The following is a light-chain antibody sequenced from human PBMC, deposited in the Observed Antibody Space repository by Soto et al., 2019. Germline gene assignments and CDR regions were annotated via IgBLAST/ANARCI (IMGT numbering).Light chain of an antibody. J-gene: IGKJ5*01. CDR3: QQRSNWPIT. CDR2: GVS. CDR1: QSVKSSY. Sequence: EIVLTQSPGTLSLSPGERAALPCRASQSVKSSYLAWYQHKPGQAPRLLIHGVSTRATGIPARFSGSGSGTDFTLTISSLEPEDFAVYYCQQRSNWPITFGQGTRLEIK. V-gene: IGKV3D-20*02.